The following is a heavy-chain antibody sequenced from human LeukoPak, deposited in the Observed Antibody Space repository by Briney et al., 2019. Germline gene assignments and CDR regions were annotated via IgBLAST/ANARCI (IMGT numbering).Heavy chain of an antibody. CDR2: LSDDGSNK. V-gene: IGHV3-30*01. CDR1: GFTFSSYA. J-gene: IGHJ4*02. D-gene: IGHD3-22*01. Sequence: GGSLRLSCAASGFTFSSYAMHWVRQAPGKGPEWVAVLSDDGSNKYYADSVKGRFTISRDNSKNTLYLQMNSLRGEDTAVYYCARVALSYYYFDYWGPGTLVTVSS. CDR3: ARVALSYYYFDY.